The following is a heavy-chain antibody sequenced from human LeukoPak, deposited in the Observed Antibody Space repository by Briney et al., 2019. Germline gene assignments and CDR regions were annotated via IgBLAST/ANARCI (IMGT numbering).Heavy chain of an antibody. CDR2: IYYSGNT. CDR3: ARQIRYTYDPNWYHP. Sequence: SETLSLTCSVSGDSIAATSYYWAWIRQPPGKGLEWIGSIYYSGNTNYDPSLQSRVTISVDTSKNQFSLSLSSVTAADTAVYYCARQIRYTYDPNWYHPWGQGTLVTVSS. CDR1: GDSIAATSYY. D-gene: IGHD5-12*01. V-gene: IGHV4-39*01. J-gene: IGHJ5*02.